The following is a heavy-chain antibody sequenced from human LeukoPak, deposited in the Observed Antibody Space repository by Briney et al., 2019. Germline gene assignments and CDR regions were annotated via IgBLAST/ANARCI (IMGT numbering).Heavy chain of an antibody. CDR2: IYSGGST. V-gene: IGHV3-66*01. D-gene: IGHD3-9*01. J-gene: IGHJ3*02. CDR1: GFTVSSNY. CDR3: VRETLTGYDTFDI. Sequence: GGSLRLSCAASGFTVSSNYMSWVRQAPGKGLEWVSVIYSGGSTYYADSVKGRFTISRDNSKNTLYLQMNSLRAEDTAVYYCVRETLTGYDTFDIWGQGTMVTVSS.